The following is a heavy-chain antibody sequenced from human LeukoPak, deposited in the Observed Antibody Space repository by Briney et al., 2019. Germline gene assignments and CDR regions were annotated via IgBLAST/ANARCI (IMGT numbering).Heavy chain of an antibody. V-gene: IGHV1-3*01. CDR3: ARAVRSSWYVN. Sequence: ASVKVSCKASGYTFTSYAMHWVRQAPGQRLERMGWINAGTGNTKYSQKFQGRVTITRDTSASTAYMELSSLRSEDTAVYYCARAVRSSWYVNWGQGTLVTVSS. CDR1: GYTFTSYA. D-gene: IGHD6-13*01. J-gene: IGHJ4*02. CDR2: INAGTGNT.